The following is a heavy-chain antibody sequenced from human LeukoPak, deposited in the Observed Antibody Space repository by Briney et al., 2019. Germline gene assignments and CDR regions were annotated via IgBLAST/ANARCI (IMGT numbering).Heavy chain of an antibody. CDR3: ARGLSTTLVLYY. V-gene: IGHV4-34*01. D-gene: IGHD4-23*01. CDR1: GGSFSGYY. CDR2: INHRGST. Sequence: SETLSLTCAVYGGSFSGYYWSWIREPPGKGLEWIGEINHRGSTNYNPSLKGRVTISVDTSKNHVSLKLSSVTAADTALYYCARGLSTTLVLYYWGQGPLVSVSS. J-gene: IGHJ4*02.